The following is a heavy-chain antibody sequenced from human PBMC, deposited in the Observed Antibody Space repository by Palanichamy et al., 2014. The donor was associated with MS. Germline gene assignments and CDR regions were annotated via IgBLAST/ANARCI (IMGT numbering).Heavy chain of an antibody. D-gene: IGHD3-16*01. Sequence: QVQLQESGPGLLKPSETLSLTCTVSGDSISPYYWSWIRQPPREGTGMDWLYFLPLGTPTTIPPSRVESPYLWYTSKNQLSLKLTSVTAADTAVYYCVRALYVGPSDYYYMDVWGIGTTVTVS. V-gene: IGHV4-59*01. CDR1: GDSISPYY. CDR2: FLPLGTP. CDR3: VRALYVGPSDYYYMDV. J-gene: IGHJ6*03.